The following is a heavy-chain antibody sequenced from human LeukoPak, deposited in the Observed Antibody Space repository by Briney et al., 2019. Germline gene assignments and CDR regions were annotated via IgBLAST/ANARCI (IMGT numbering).Heavy chain of an antibody. J-gene: IGHJ6*03. Sequence: GGSLRLSCAASGFTFSSYAMSWVRQAPGKGLEWVSAIRGSGGSTYYADSVKGRFTISRDNSKNTLYLQMNSLRAEDTAVYYCAKVPGVVPAEIYYYYYMDVWGKGTTVTVSS. CDR2: IRGSGGST. V-gene: IGHV3-23*01. CDR3: AKVPGVVPAEIYYYYYMDV. CDR1: GFTFSSYA. D-gene: IGHD2-2*01.